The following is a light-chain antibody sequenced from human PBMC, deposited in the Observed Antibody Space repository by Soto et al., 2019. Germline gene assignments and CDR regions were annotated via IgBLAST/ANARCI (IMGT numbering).Light chain of an antibody. Sequence: EIVMTHSPATLSVSPWEIATLSCRASQSIYSNLAWYQQRPGQPPRLLIYRASTRATDIPARFSGSGSGTEFTLTISSLQSEDFAVYHCQQYHNLWTFGQGTKVDIK. CDR2: RAS. CDR3: QQYHNLWT. V-gene: IGKV3-15*01. J-gene: IGKJ1*01. CDR1: QSIYSN.